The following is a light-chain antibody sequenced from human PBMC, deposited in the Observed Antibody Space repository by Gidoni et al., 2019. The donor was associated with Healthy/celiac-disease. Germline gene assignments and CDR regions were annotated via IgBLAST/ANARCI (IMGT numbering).Light chain of an antibody. CDR2: DAS. J-gene: IGKJ1*01. Sequence: DIQMTQSPSSLSAYVGDRVTITCQASQDISNYLNWYQQKPGKAPKLLIYDASNLETGVPSRFSGSGSGTDFTFTISSLQPEDIATYYCQQYDNLPWTFGQXTKVEIK. CDR3: QQYDNLPWT. V-gene: IGKV1-33*01. CDR1: QDISNY.